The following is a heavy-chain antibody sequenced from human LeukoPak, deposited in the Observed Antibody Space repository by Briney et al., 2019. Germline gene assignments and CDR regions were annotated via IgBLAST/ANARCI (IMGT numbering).Heavy chain of an antibody. CDR3: ARALCDSDSCNYYQYMDV. Sequence: ASVKVSCKASGYTFTSYDINWVRQATGQGPEWMGWINPNSGNTGYAQKFQGRVAITRDTSISTAYMELSSLRSEDTAVYYCARALCDSDSCNYYQYMDVWGKGTTVTVSS. CDR2: INPNSGNT. J-gene: IGHJ6*03. V-gene: IGHV1-8*01. CDR1: GYTFTSYD. D-gene: IGHD6-13*01.